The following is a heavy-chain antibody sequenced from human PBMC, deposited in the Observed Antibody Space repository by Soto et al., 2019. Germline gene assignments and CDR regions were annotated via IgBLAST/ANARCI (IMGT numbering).Heavy chain of an antibody. Sequence: PGGSLRLSCAASGFTFSSYGMHWVRQAPGKGLERVAVIWYDGSNKYYADSVKGRFTISRDNSKNTLYLQMNSLRAEDTVVYYCARDPSAGMVVRYYFDYWGQGTLVTVSS. J-gene: IGHJ4*02. CDR2: IWYDGSNK. V-gene: IGHV3-33*01. D-gene: IGHD2-21*01. CDR3: ARDPSAGMVVRYYFDY. CDR1: GFTFSSYG.